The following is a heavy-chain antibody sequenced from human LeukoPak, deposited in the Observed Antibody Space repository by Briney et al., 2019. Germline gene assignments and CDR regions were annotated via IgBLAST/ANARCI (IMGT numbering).Heavy chain of an antibody. D-gene: IGHD4-17*01. Sequence: ASVKVSCTASGGTFISYAINWVRQAPGQGLEWMGRIIPILGIANYAQKFQGRVTITADKSTSTAYMELSSLRSEDTAVYYCASFLDYGDYSFDYWGQGTLVTVSS. CDR2: IIPILGIA. CDR1: GGTFISYA. V-gene: IGHV1-69*04. CDR3: ASFLDYGDYSFDY. J-gene: IGHJ4*02.